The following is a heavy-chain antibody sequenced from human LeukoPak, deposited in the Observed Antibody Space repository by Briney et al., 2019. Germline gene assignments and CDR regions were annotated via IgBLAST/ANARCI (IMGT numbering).Heavy chain of an antibody. CDR1: GGSISSYY. CDR3: AGGGQWLSFDY. CDR2: IYYSGST. D-gene: IGHD6-19*01. V-gene: IGHV4-59*01. J-gene: IGHJ4*02. Sequence: SETLSLTCSVSGGSISSYYWSWVRQPPRKGVEWIGYIYYSGSTNYNPSLTSRATMSVETPKNQISLKLSSVTAADTAVYHCAGGGQWLSFDYWGQGTLVTVSS.